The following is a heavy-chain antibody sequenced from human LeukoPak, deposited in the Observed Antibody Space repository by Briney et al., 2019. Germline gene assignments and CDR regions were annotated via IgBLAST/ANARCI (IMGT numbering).Heavy chain of an antibody. J-gene: IGHJ6*03. Sequence: SEPLSLPCAVYGGSFSGYYWSWIRQPPGKGVEWIGEINHSGSTNYNPSLKSRVTISVDTSKNQFSLKLSSVTAADTAVYFCARGATRRSFGEDYYYYMDVWGKGTTVTVSS. D-gene: IGHD3-10*01. CDR2: INHSGST. V-gene: IGHV4-34*01. CDR1: GGSFSGYY. CDR3: ARGATRRSFGEDYYYYMDV.